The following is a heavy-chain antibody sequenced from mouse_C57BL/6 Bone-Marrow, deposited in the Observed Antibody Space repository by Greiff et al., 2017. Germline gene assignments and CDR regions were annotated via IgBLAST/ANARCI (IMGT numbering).Heavy chain of an antibody. V-gene: IGHV1-69*01. CDR2: IDPSDSYT. CDR1: GYTFTSYW. CDR3: AREGDGYPAWFAY. J-gene: IGHJ3*01. Sequence: VQLQQSGAELVMPGASVKLCCKASGYTFTSYWMHWVKQRPGQGLEWIGEIDPSDSYTNYNQTFKGKSTLTVDKSSSTAYMQRSSLTSEDSAVYYCAREGDGYPAWFAYWGQGTLVTVSA. D-gene: IGHD2-3*01.